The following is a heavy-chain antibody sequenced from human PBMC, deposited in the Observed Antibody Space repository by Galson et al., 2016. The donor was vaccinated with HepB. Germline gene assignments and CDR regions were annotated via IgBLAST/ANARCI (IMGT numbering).Heavy chain of an antibody. CDR2: IRYDGSNK. CDR1: GFSFSNYG. D-gene: IGHD1-26*01. CDR3: AKDYSGSYPIYYFDY. Sequence: SLRLSCAASGFSFSNYGMHWVRQAPGKGLEWVAVIRYDGSNKYYADSVKGRLTISRDNSKNTLYLQMNSLRAEDTAVYFCAKDYSGSYPIYYFDYWGQGTLVTVSS. J-gene: IGHJ4*02. V-gene: IGHV3-33*06.